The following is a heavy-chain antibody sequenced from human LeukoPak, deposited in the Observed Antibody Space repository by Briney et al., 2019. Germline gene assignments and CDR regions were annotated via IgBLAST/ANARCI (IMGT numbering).Heavy chain of an antibody. CDR1: GYTLTELS. CDR3: ATGSVTSNWFDP. CDR2: FDPEDGET. D-gene: IGHD4-11*01. J-gene: IGHJ5*02. V-gene: IGHV1-24*01. Sequence: ASVKVSCKVSGYTLTELSMHWVRQAPGKGLEWMGGFDPEDGETICAQKFQGRATMTEDTSTDTAYMELSSLRSEDTAVYYCATGSVTSNWFDPWGQGTLVTVSS.